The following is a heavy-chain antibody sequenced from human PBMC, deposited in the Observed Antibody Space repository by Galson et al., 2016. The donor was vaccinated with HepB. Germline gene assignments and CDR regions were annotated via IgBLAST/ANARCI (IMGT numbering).Heavy chain of an antibody. CDR2: VRVFDGHT. CDR3: AREQSSSWSPFDY. Sequence: SVKVSCKASGYTFATQGISWVRQAPGEGLEWMGWVRVFDGHTDSAQKFQDRVSFTADTSTNTAYMELRSLTYADTAVYFCAREQSSSWSPFDYWGQGTLVAVSS. CDR1: GYTFATQG. V-gene: IGHV1-18*01. D-gene: IGHD6-13*01. J-gene: IGHJ4*02.